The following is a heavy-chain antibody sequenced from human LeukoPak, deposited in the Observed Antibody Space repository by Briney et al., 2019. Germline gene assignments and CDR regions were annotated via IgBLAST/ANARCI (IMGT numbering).Heavy chain of an antibody. D-gene: IGHD3-3*01. CDR3: ARGYGFWSGYAGFYYYGMDV. J-gene: IGHJ6*02. V-gene: IGHV1-69*13. CDR1: GGTFSSYA. CDR2: IIPIFGTA. Sequence: ASVKVSCKASGGTFSSYAISWVRQAPGQGLERMGGIIPIFGTANYAQKFQGRVTITADESTSTAYMELSSLRSEDTAVYYCARGYGFWSGYAGFYYYGMDVWGQGTTVTVSS.